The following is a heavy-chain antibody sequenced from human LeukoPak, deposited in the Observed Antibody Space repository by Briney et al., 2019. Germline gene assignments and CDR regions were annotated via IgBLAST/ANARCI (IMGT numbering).Heavy chain of an antibody. CDR3: AKDRLGYYFDY. CDR2: IYSDNT. CDR1: GFTVSSNS. V-gene: IGHV3-53*01. D-gene: IGHD6-19*01. Sequence: PGGSLRLSCTVSGFTVSSNSMSWVRQAPGKGLEWVSFIYSDNTHYSDSVKGRFTISRDNSKNTLYLQMNSLRAEDTAVYYCAKDRLGYYFDYWGQGTLVTVSS. J-gene: IGHJ4*02.